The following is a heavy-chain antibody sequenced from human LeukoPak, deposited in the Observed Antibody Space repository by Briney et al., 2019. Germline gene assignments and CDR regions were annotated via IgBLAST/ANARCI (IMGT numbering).Heavy chain of an antibody. CDR2: ISYDGSNK. V-gene: IGHV3-30*18. CDR3: AKVALRGEFSSSGFDY. D-gene: IGHD6-13*01. CDR1: GFTFSSYG. J-gene: IGHJ4*02. Sequence: GSLRLSCAASGFTFSSYGMHWVRQAPGKGLEWVAVISYDGSNKYYADSVKGRFTISRDNSKNTLYLQMNSLRAEDTAVYYCAKVALRGEFSSSGFDYWGQGTLVTVSS.